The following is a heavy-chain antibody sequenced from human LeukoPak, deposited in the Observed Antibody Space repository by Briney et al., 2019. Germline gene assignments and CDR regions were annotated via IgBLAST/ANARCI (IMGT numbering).Heavy chain of an antibody. CDR1: GFTFISYA. CDR2: ISGSGGST. D-gene: IGHD6-13*01. Sequence: GGSLRLSCAASGFTFISYAMSWVRQAPGKGLEWVSGISGSGGSTYYGDSVKGRFTISRDNSKNTLYLQMDSLRAEDTAVYYCAKTQGGYSSSWFDHWGQGTLVTVSS. V-gene: IGHV3-23*01. CDR3: AKTQGGYSSSWFDH. J-gene: IGHJ5*02.